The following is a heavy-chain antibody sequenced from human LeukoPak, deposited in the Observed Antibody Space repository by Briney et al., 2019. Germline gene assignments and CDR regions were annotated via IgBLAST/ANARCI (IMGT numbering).Heavy chain of an antibody. V-gene: IGHV1-8*01. CDR1: GYSFTSYD. CDR2: MNPNSDNT. CDR3: ARARTPLIAAAGTHYYYGMDV. Sequence: ASVKVSCKVSGYSFTSYDINWVRQATGQGLEWMGWMNPNSDNTGYAQKFQGRVTMTRNTSISTAYMELSSLGSDDTADYYCARARTPLIAAAGTHYYYGMDVWGQGTTVTVSS. D-gene: IGHD6-13*01. J-gene: IGHJ6*02.